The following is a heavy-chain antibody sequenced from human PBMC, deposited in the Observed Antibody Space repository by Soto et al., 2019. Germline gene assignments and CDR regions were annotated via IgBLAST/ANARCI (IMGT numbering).Heavy chain of an antibody. CDR3: ARDQAVTTQPSGSFQH. J-gene: IGHJ1*01. V-gene: IGHV1-2*04. D-gene: IGHD4-17*01. Sequence: QVQLVQSGAEVKKPGASVKVSCKASGYTFTGYYMHWVRQAPGQGLEWMGWINPNSGGTNYAQKFQGWVTMTRDTSISTAYMELSRLRSDDTAVYYCARDQAVTTQPSGSFQHWGQGTLVTVSS. CDR2: INPNSGGT. CDR1: GYTFTGYY.